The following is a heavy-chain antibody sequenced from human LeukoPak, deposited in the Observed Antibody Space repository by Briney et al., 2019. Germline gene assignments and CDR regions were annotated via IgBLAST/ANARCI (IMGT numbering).Heavy chain of an antibody. Sequence: TGGSLRLSCAASGFTFSSYGMSWVRQAPGKGLEWVSAISGSGGSTYYADSVKGRLTISRDNSKDTLYLQMNSLRAEDTALYYCAKDESIVGATPYFNNWGQGTLVTVSS. CDR2: ISGSGGST. J-gene: IGHJ4*02. D-gene: IGHD1-26*01. V-gene: IGHV3-23*01. CDR3: AKDESIVGATPYFNN. CDR1: GFTFSSYG.